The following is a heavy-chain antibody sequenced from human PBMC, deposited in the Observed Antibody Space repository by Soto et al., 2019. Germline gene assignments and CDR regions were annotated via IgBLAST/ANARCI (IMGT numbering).Heavy chain of an antibody. CDR1: GFGFNGYD. Sequence: EVQLVESGGGLVQPGWSLRLSCAASGFGFNGYDMHWVRQAPGKNLEWVAAISTAGDTYYLGSVKGRFTISREDAKNSLSLQMNSLRVGDTAVYYCARGGDRFDGMDVWGQGTTVTVSS. CDR2: ISTAGDT. CDR3: ARGGDRFDGMDV. D-gene: IGHD3-16*01. J-gene: IGHJ6*02. V-gene: IGHV3-13*01.